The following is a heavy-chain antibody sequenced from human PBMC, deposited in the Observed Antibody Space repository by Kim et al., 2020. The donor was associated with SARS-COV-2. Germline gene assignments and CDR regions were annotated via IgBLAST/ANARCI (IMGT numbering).Heavy chain of an antibody. D-gene: IGHD3-16*01. CDR3: ATFKGTYYDYIWGVGPKSLPWWYFDY. CDR1: GFTFSSYA. J-gene: IGHJ4*02. V-gene: IGHV3-23*01. Sequence: GGSLRLSCAASGFTFSSYAMSWVRQAPGKGLEWVSAISGSGGSTYYADSVKGRFTISRDNSKNTLYLQMNSLRAEDTAVYYCATFKGTYYDYIWGVGPKSLPWWYFDYWGQGTLVTVSS. CDR2: ISGSGGST.